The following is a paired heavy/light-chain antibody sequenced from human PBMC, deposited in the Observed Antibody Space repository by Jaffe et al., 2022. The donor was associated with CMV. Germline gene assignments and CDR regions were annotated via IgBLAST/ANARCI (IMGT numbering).Heavy chain of an antibody. V-gene: IGHV3-64D*06. J-gene: IGHJ4*02. D-gene: IGHD6-13*01. Sequence: EVQLVESGGGLVQPGGSLRLSCSASGLTFSNSAMHWVRQAPGKGLEYVSGISHNGGSTYYADSVKGRFTISRDNSKNTLYLQMSSLRVEDTAVYYCVKDNYSSSLRLDYFDYWGQGTLVTVSS. CDR2: ISHNGGST. CDR1: GLTFSNSA. CDR3: VKDNYSSSLRLDYFDY.
Light chain of an antibody. V-gene: IGKV3-15*01. J-gene: IGKJ1*01. CDR3: QQYYNWPRT. CDR2: GAS. Sequence: EIVMTQSPATLSVSPGERATLSCRASQSVSSHLAWYQQKPGQAPRLLIYGASTRATDIPPRLSGSGSGTEFTLTISSLQSEDFAVYYCQQYYNWPRTFGQGTKVEIK. CDR1: QSVSSH.